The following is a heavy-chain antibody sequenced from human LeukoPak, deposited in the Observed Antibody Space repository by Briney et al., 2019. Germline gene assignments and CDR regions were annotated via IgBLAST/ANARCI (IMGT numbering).Heavy chain of an antibody. CDR2: IYPGDSDT. J-gene: IGHJ3*01. CDR1: GYSFPNYW. Sequence: GESLKISCKGSGYSFPNYWIGWVRQMPGKGLEWMGIIYPGDSDTTYKPSFQGHITVSADMSISTAYLQWSSLKASDTATYYCARSRAEKVPVWGSYRHHDAFDLWGQGTRVTVSS. V-gene: IGHV5-51*01. CDR3: ARSRAEKVPVWGSYRHHDAFDL. D-gene: IGHD3-16*02.